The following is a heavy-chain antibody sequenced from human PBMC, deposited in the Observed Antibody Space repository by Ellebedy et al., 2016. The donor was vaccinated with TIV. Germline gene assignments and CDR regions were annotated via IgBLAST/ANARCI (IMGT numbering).Heavy chain of an antibody. CDR3: ARRITGTYGDDALDI. D-gene: IGHD1-20*01. CDR2: IQTGGDT. V-gene: IGHV3-53*01. J-gene: IGHJ3*02. CDR1: GFTVSYTY. Sequence: GGSLRLSCAASGFTVSYTYISWVRQAPGKGLEWVSVIQTGGDTYYADSVRGRFTISRDSSKNTLYLQMNSLRAEDTAVYYCARRITGTYGDDALDIWGQGTMVTVSS.